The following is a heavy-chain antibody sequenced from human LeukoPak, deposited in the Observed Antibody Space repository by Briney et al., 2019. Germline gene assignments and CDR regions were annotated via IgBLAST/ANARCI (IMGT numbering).Heavy chain of an antibody. CDR2: IYYSGST. CDR3: ARIPATINYYDYYMDV. CDR1: GGSISSYY. D-gene: IGHD2-2*02. J-gene: IGHJ6*03. V-gene: IGHV4-59*01. Sequence: PSETLSLTCTVSGGSISSYYWSWIRQPPGKGLEWIGYIYYSGSTNYNPSLKSRVTISVDTSKNQFSLKLSSVTAADTAVYYCARIPATINYYDYYMDVWGKGTTVTVSS.